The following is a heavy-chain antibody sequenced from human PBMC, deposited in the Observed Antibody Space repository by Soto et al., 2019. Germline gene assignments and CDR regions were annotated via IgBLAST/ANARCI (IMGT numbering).Heavy chain of an antibody. CDR2: IYYSGST. Sequence: QVQLQESGPGLVKPSQTLSLTCTVSGGSISSGDYYWSWIRQPPGKGLEWIGYIYYSGSTYYNPSLQSRVTISVDTSKNQFSRKLSSVTAADTAVYYCARAIVVVTAGVGFDPWGQGTLVTVSS. V-gene: IGHV4-30-4*01. CDR1: GGSISSGDYY. CDR3: ARAIVVVTAGVGFDP. D-gene: IGHD2-21*02. J-gene: IGHJ5*02.